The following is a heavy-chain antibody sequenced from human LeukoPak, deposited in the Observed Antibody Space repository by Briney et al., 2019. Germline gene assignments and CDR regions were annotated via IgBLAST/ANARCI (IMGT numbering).Heavy chain of an antibody. CDR2: IYVGGST. Sequence: GGSLRLSCAASGFTFIDCYMTWIRQAPGKGLEWVSVIYVGGSTYYADSVKGRFTISRDNSKNTPYLQMNSLRAEDTAVYYCAKMVVTTTGHAFDIWGQGTMVTVSS. CDR1: GFTFIDCY. D-gene: IGHD3-22*01. V-gene: IGHV3-53*01. J-gene: IGHJ3*02. CDR3: AKMVVTTTGHAFDI.